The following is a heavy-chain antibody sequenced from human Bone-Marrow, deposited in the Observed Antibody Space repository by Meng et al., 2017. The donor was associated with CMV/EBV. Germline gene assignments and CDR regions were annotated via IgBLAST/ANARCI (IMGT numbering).Heavy chain of an antibody. CDR2: TYYGGSA. J-gene: IGHJ6*02. D-gene: IGHD4-11*01. Sequence: SETLSLTCTVSGGSVRSGNYYWSWIRQPPGKGLEWIGYTYYGGSADYNSSLKSRVTISIDTSQNQFSLKLNSVTAADTAVYYCARVTIFTMTTVTIEAGYGMDVWGQGTTVTVSS. V-gene: IGHV4-61*01. CDR3: ARVTIFTMTTVTIEAGYGMDV. CDR1: GGSVRSGNYY.